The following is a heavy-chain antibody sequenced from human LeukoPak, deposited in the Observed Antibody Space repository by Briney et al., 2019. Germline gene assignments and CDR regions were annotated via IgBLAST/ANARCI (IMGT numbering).Heavy chain of an antibody. CDR2: IIPIFGTA. CDR1: GGTFSSYA. CDR3: ARGELKSGLFDY. J-gene: IGHJ4*02. Sequence: ASVKVSCKASGGTFSSYAISWVRQAPRQGLEWMGGIIPIFGTANYAQKFQGRVTITADESTSTAYMELSSLRSEDTAVYYCARGELKSGLFDYWGQGTLVTVSS. V-gene: IGHV1-69*13. D-gene: IGHD1-26*01.